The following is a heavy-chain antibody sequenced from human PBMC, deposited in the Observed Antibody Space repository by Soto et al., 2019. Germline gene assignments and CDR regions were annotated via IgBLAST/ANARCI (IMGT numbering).Heavy chain of an antibody. CDR3: ARDWVVTALYYYYGMDA. CDR1: GGTFSSYA. D-gene: IGHD2-21*02. CDR2: IIPIFGTA. J-gene: IGHJ6*02. Sequence: GASVKVSCKASGGTFSSYAISWVRQAPGQGLEWMGGIIPIFGTANYAQKFQGRVTITADESTSTAYMELSSLRSEDTAVYYCARDWVVTALYYYYGMDAWGQGTTVTVSS. V-gene: IGHV1-69*13.